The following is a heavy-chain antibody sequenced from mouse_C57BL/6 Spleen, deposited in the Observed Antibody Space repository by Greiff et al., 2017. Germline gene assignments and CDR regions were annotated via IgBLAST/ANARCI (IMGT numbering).Heavy chain of an antibody. CDR2: IYPGNSDT. D-gene: IGHD2-2*01. J-gene: IGHJ2*01. Sequence: VQLQQSGTVLARPGASVKMSCKTSGYTFTSYWMHWVNQRPGQGLEWIGAIYPGNSDTSYNQKFKGKAKLTAVTSASTAYMELSSLTNENSAVYYCTSGNDPSYYFDDWGKGTTLTVSS. CDR1: GYTFTSYW. CDR3: TSGNDPSYYFDD. V-gene: IGHV1-5*01.